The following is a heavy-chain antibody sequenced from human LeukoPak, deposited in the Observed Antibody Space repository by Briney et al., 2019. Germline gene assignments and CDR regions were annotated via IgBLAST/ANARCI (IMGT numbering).Heavy chain of an antibody. D-gene: IGHD4-11*01. CDR1: GGSISSSSYF. J-gene: IGHJ4*02. CDR2: IYYSGST. V-gene: IGHV4-39*07. Sequence: SETLSLTCTVSGGSISSSSYFWGWMRQPPGKELGWIGSIYYSGSTYYNPSLKSRVTISIDTSKNQFSLKLSSMTAADTAVYYCAREGLQYTLYYFDYWGQGTLVTVSS. CDR3: AREGLQYTLYYFDY.